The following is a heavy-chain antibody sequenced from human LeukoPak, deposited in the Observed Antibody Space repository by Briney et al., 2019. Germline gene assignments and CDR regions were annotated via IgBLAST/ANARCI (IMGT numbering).Heavy chain of an antibody. V-gene: IGHV4-30-4*01. J-gene: IGHJ4*02. Sequence: SETLSLTCTVSGGSISSGDYYWSWIRQPPGKGLEWIGYIYYSGSTYYNPSLKSRVTISVDTYKNKFSLKLSSVTAADTAVYYCARAERDDFDYWGQGTLVTVSS. CDR3: ARAERDDFDY. CDR2: IYYSGST. CDR1: GGSISSGDYY. D-gene: IGHD1-1*01.